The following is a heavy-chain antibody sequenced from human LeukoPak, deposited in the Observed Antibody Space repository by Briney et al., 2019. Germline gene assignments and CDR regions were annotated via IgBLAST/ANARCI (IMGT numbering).Heavy chain of an antibody. J-gene: IGHJ5*02. CDR1: GFTFSSYG. CDR2: IWYDGSNK. Sequence: PGGSLRLSCAASGFTFSSYGMRWVRQAPGKGLEWVAVIWYDGSNKYYADSVKGRFTISRDNSKNTLYLQMNSLRAEDTAVYYCAKDRRFLEWFDIWGQGTLVTVSS. CDR3: AKDRRFLEWFDI. D-gene: IGHD3-3*01. V-gene: IGHV3-33*06.